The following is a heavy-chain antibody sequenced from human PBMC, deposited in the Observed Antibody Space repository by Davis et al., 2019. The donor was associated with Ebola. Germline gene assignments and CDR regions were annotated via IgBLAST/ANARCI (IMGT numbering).Heavy chain of an antibody. D-gene: IGHD6-19*01. Sequence: SETLSLTCAVYGGSFSGYYWSWIRQSPGKGVEWIGESIDSGSTNYNPSLKSRVSISVDTSKNQFSLRLTSVTAADTAAYYCARGGIAVAGPDYWGQGTLVTVSS. CDR2: SIDSGST. CDR1: GGSFSGYY. J-gene: IGHJ4*02. V-gene: IGHV4-34*01. CDR3: ARGGIAVAGPDY.